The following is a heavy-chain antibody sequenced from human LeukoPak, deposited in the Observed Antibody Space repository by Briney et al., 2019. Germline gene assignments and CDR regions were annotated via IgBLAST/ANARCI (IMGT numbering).Heavy chain of an antibody. J-gene: IGHJ3*02. Sequence: GASVKVSCKASGYTFTSYSINWVRQAPGQGLEWMGWISAYNGNTNYAQKLQGRVTMTTDTSTSTAYMELRSLRSDDTAVYYCARQNLRDSDAFDIWGQGTMVTISS. CDR3: ARQNLRDSDAFDI. D-gene: IGHD2/OR15-2a*01. V-gene: IGHV1-18*01. CDR2: ISAYNGNT. CDR1: GYTFTSYS.